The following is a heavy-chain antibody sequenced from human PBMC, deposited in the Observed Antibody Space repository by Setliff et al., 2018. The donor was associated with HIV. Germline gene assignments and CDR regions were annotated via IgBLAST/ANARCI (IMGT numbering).Heavy chain of an antibody. CDR2: IYYSGST. J-gene: IGHJ4*02. Sequence: SETLSLTCDVSGFSISSRYYWGWIRQPPGKGLEWIGSIYYSGSTYYNPSLKGRVTISVDTSKSQFSLRLNSVTATDTALYYCARGRFHRLHRPYSGSGSLGIQYFDYWGQGTLVTVSS. CDR3: ARGRFHRLHRPYSGSGSLGIQYFDY. V-gene: IGHV4-38-2*01. CDR1: GFSISSRYY. D-gene: IGHD3-10*01.